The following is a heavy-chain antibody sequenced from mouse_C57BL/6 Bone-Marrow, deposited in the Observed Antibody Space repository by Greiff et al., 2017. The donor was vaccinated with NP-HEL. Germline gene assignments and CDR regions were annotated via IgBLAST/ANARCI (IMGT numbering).Heavy chain of an antibody. Sequence: VRLVESGAELVRPGTSVKVSCKASGYAFTNYLIEWVKQRPGKRLEWIGVINPGRGGTNYNQKFKGKATLTVDKSSSTAYMQLSSLTSEDSAVSIYAREGSFDYWGQGTMVSVSA. V-gene: IGHV1-54*01. J-gene: IGHJ3*01. CDR1: GYAFTNYL. CDR2: INPGRGGT. CDR3: AREGSFDY.